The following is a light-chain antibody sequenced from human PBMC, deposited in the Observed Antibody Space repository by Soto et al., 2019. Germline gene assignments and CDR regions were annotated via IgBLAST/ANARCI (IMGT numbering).Light chain of an antibody. CDR3: SSYTSGIS. J-gene: IGLJ2*01. CDR2: DVN. V-gene: IGLV2-14*01. Sequence: QSALTQPASVSGSPGQSITISCTGTSSDVGGYNYVSWYQQHPGKAPKLMIYDVNTRPSGVSNRFSGSKSGNTASLTISGLQAEDEADYYCSSYTSGISFGGGTKLTVL. CDR1: SSDVGGYNY.